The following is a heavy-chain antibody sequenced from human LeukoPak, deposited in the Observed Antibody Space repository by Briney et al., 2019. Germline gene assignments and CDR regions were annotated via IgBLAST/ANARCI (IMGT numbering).Heavy chain of an antibody. J-gene: IGHJ4*02. CDR2: INPSGGST. D-gene: IGHD5-18*01. CDR1: GYTFTSYY. CDR3: ASGRVQLWLRLDY. V-gene: IGHV1-46*01. Sequence: ASVKASCKASGYTFTSYYMHWVRQAPGQGLEWMGIINPSGGSTSYAQKFQGRVTITRDTSASTAYMELSSLRSEDTAVYYCASGRVQLWLRLDYWGQGTLVTVSS.